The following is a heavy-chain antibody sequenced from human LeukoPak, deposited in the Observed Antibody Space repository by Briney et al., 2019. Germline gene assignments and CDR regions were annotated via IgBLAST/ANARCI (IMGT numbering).Heavy chain of an antibody. CDR1: GYSFTSHY. V-gene: IGHV1-46*01. J-gene: IGHJ5*02. D-gene: IGHD3-16*01. CDR2: INPRGTAT. CDR3: ARDTSEGDYAWWFDP. Sequence: ASVKVSCTASGYSFTSHYMHWVRQAPGQGLEWMGLINPRGTATRYAESFQGRLTLTSDLSTSTDYMELSSLRSDDTAVYFCARDTSEGDYAWWFDPWGQGTLVTVAS.